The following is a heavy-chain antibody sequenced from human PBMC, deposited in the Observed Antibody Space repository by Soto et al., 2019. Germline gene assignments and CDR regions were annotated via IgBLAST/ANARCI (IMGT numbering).Heavy chain of an antibody. CDR3: ARDRLNRPPLRGISNWFDP. D-gene: IGHD3-10*01. CDR1: GYTFTSYA. CDR2: INAGNGNT. V-gene: IGHV1-3*01. Sequence: ASVKVSCKASGYTFTSYAMHWVRQAPGQRLEWMGWINAGNGNTKYSQKFQGRVTITRDTSASTAYMELSSLRSEDTAVYYCARDRLNRPPLRGISNWFDPWGQGTLVTVSS. J-gene: IGHJ5*02.